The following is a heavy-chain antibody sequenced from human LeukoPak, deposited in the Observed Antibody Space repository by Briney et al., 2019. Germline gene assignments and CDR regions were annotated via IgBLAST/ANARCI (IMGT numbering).Heavy chain of an antibody. CDR3: ARDARVLYYYYYMDV. CDR1: GGSFSGYY. J-gene: IGHJ6*03. V-gene: IGHV4-34*01. D-gene: IGHD4/OR15-4a*01. Sequence: SETLSLTCAVYGGSFSGYYWSWIRQPPGKGLEWIGEINHSGSTNYNPSLKSRVTMSVDTSKNQFSLKLSSVTAADTAVYYCARDARVLYYYYYMDVWGKGTTVTISS. CDR2: INHSGST.